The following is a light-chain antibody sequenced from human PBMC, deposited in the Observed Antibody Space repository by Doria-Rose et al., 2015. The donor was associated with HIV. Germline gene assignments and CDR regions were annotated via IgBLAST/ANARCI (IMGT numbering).Light chain of an antibody. Sequence: QSVLTQPPSVSAAVGQKVTISCSGSSSNIGNNYVSWYQQLPGTAPKVLIYENNKRPSGIPDRFSGSKSGTSATLGITGLQTGDEADYYCGTWDNSLSAVLFG. CDR1: SSNIGNNY. V-gene: IGLV1-51*02. CDR3: GTWDNSLSAVL. J-gene: IGLJ2*01. CDR2: ENN.